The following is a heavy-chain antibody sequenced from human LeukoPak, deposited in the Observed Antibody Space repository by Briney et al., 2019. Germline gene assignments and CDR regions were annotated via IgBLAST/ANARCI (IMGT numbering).Heavy chain of an antibody. V-gene: IGHV1-46*01. CDR1: GYTFTGYY. D-gene: IGHD1-26*01. J-gene: IGHJ4*02. Sequence: ASAKVSCKASGYTFTGYYMHWVRQAPGQGLEWMGIINPSGGSTSYAQKFQGRVTMTRDTSTSTVYMELSSLRSEDTAVYYCARVGVGAPEAFGYWGQGTLVTVSS. CDR3: ARVGVGAPEAFGY. CDR2: INPSGGST.